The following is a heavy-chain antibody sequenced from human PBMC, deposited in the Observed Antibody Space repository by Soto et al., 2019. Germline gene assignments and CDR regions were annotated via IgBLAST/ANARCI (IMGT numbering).Heavy chain of an antibody. V-gene: IGHV4-38-2*02. D-gene: IGHD3-10*01. CDR1: GYSISSGYY. Sequence: SETLSLTCTVSGYSISSGYYWGWIRQPPGKGLEWIGSIYHSGSTYYNPSLKSRVTISVDTSKNQFSLKLSSVTAADTAVYYCARVSSYYYGSGSYYYYYGMDVWGQGTTVTVSS. CDR2: IYHSGST. CDR3: ARVSSYYYGSGSYYYYYGMDV. J-gene: IGHJ6*02.